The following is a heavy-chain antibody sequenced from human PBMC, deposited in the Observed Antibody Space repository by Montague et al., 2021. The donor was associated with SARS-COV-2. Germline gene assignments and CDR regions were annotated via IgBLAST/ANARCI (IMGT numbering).Heavy chain of an antibody. J-gene: IGHJ6*02. CDR3: AGGGTYYDFWSGYYDYYYGMDV. Sequence: SLRLSCAASGFTFSSYEMNWVRQAPGKGLEWVSYISSSGSTIYYADSVKGRFTISRDNAKNSLYLQMNSLRAEDTAVYYCAGGGTYYDFWSGYYDYYYGMDVWGQGTTVTVSS. D-gene: IGHD3-3*01. CDR2: ISSSGSTI. CDR1: GFTFSSYE. V-gene: IGHV3-48*03.